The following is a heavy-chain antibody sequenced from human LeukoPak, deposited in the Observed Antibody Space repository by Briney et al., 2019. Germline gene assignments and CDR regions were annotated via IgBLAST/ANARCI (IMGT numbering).Heavy chain of an antibody. CDR1: GYTFTSNY. Sequence: ASVKVSCKASGYTFTSNYIHWVRQAPGQGLEWMGMVYPRDGSTSYAQKFQGRVTVTRDTSTSTVHMELSGLRSEGTAVYYCARDQEGFDYWGQGTLVTVSS. J-gene: IGHJ4*02. CDR3: ARDQEGFDY. V-gene: IGHV1-46*01. CDR2: VYPRDGST.